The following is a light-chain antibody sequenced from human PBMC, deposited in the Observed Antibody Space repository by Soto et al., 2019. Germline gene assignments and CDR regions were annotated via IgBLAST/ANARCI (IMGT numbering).Light chain of an antibody. CDR1: QSIALS. J-gene: IGKJ1*01. CDR2: VAF. CDR3: QQYNSYFQT. V-gene: IGKV1-13*02. Sequence: AIQLTQSPSSLSASVGDTFTMRCRASQSIALSVNWYQQKPGKAPKLLIYVAFTLESGVPSRFSGSGSGTDFTLTISSLQPDDFATYYCQQYNSYFQTFGQGTKVDIK.